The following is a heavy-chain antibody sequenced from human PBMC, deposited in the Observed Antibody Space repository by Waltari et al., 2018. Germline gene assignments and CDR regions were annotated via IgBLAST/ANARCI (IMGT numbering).Heavy chain of an antibody. V-gene: IGHV4-4*07. CDR2: IDTRGST. Sequence: QVQLQESGPGLVKPSETLSLTCTVSGGSISSYYWSWIRQPAGKGLEWIGRIDTRGSTNSNPSLKSRVTMSVDTSKTQFSLKLSSVTAADTAVYYCARDCRPEDLYCYYYGMDVWGQGTTVTVSS. J-gene: IGHJ6*02. CDR1: GGSISSYY. CDR3: ARDCRPEDLYCYYYGMDV.